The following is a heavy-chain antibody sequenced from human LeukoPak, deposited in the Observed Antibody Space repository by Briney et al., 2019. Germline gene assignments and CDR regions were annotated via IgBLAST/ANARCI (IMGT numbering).Heavy chain of an antibody. CDR1: GYTFTSCD. CDR3: TRGSSGRRDY. CDR2: MNPNSGNT. D-gene: IGHD6-19*01. J-gene: IGHJ4*02. Sequence: GASVKVSCKASGYTFTSCDINWVRQATGRGLEWIGWMNPNSGNTGYGQSFQGRVTMTRDNSISTAYMELSNLRSEDTAIYYCTRGSSGRRDYWGQGTLVTVSS. V-gene: IGHV1-8*01.